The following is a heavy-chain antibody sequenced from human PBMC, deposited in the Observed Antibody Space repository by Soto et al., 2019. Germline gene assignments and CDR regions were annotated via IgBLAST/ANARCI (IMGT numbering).Heavy chain of an antibody. CDR1: GGSISSYY. Sequence: SETLSLTCTVSGGSISSYYWSWIRRPPGKGLEWIGYIYYSGSTNYNPSLKSRVTTPGDTSKTHFSLNLSSVTAAHTAVYYCARRYGSFFDIWGQGTMVTVSS. V-gene: IGHV4-59*08. J-gene: IGHJ3*02. CDR2: IYYSGST. D-gene: IGHD3-10*01. CDR3: ARRYGSFFDI.